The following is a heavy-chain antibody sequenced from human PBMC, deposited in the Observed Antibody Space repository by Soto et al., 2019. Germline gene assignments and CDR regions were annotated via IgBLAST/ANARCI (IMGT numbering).Heavy chain of an antibody. V-gene: IGHV1-2*02. CDR3: ARVVAAGYYYYGMEV. J-gene: IGHJ6*02. Sequence: QVQLVQSGAKVKKPGASVKVSCKASGYTFTGYYMHWVRQAPGQGLEWMGWINPNSGGTNYAQKFQGRVTMTRDTSISTAYMELSRLRSDDTAVYYCARVVAAGYYYYGMEVWGQGTTVTVSS. CDR1: GYTFTGYY. CDR2: INPNSGGT. D-gene: IGHD2-15*01.